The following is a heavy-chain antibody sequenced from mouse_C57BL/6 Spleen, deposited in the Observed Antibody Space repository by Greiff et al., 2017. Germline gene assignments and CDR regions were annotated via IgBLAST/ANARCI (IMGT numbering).Heavy chain of an antibody. V-gene: IGHV2-3*01. CDR3: AKPNYYSSYWYFDV. CDR1: GFSLTSYG. Sequence: VQLQQSGPGLVAPSQSLSITCTVSGFSLTSYGVSWVRQPPGKGLEWLGVIWGDGSTNYHSALISRLGISKAKFKSQVLLKLHSLQTDDTATYYCAKPNYYSSYWYFDVWGTGTTVTVSS. CDR2: IWGDGST. D-gene: IGHD1-1*01. J-gene: IGHJ1*03.